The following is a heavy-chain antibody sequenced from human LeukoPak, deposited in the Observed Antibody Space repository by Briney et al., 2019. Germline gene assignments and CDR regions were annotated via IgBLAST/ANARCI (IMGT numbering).Heavy chain of an antibody. V-gene: IGHV1-8*01. D-gene: IGHD3-9*01. J-gene: IGHJ4*02. CDR2: MNPNSGNT. CDR1: GYTFTSYD. CDR3: AGDLDILTGYSN. Sequence: GASVKVSCKASGYTFTSYDINWVRQATGQGLEWMGWMNPNSGNTGYAQKFQGRGTMTRNTSISTAYMELSSLRSEDPAVYYCAGDLDILTGYSNWGQGTLVTVSS.